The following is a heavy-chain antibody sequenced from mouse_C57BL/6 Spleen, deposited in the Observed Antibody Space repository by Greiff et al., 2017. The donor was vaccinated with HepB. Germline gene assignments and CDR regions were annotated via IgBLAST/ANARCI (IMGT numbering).Heavy chain of an antibody. Sequence: VQLVESGPGLVAPSQSLSITCTVSGFSLTSYGVDWVRQSPGKGLEWLGVIWGVGSTNYNSALKSRLSISKDNSKSQVFLNMNSLQTDDTAMYYCAITTVVPFAYWGQGTLVTVSA. CDR3: AITTVVPFAY. V-gene: IGHV2-6*01. CDR2: IWGVGST. D-gene: IGHD1-1*01. CDR1: GFSLTSYG. J-gene: IGHJ3*01.